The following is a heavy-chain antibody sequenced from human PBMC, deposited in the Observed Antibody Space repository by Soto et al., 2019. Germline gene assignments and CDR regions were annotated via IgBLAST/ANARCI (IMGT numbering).Heavy chain of an antibody. Sequence: GESLKLSCKGSGYSFTSYWISWVRQMPGKGLEWMGRIDPSDSYTNYSPSFQGHVTISADKSISTAYLQWSSLKASDTAMYYCARQNDYKSWFDPWGQGTLVTVSS. J-gene: IGHJ5*02. CDR1: GYSFTSYW. V-gene: IGHV5-10-1*01. CDR3: ARQNDYKSWFDP. D-gene: IGHD4-4*01. CDR2: IDPSDSYT.